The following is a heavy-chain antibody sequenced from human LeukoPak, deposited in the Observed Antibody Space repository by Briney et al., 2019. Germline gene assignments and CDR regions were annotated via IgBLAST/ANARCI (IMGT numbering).Heavy chain of an antibody. CDR3: ARDGRAWIRGLIGFDY. CDR2: IYSGGST. D-gene: IGHD5-12*01. J-gene: IGHJ4*02. Sequence: GGSLRLSCAVSGFTVGSNYMTWVRQAPGKGLEWVSVIYSGGSTYYADSVKGRFTISRDNSKNTLYLQMNSLRAEDTAVYYCARDGRAWIRGLIGFDYWGQGTLVTVSS. CDR1: GFTVGSNY. V-gene: IGHV3-66*01.